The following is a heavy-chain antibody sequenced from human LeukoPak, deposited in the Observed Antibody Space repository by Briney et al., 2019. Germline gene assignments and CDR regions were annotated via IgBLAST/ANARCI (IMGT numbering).Heavy chain of an antibody. Sequence: ASVKVSCKASGYTLTGYYMHWVRQAPGQGLEWMGRINPNSGGTNYAQKFQGRVTMTRDTSISTAYMELSRLRSDDTAVYYCATHSSGWSRGYWGQGTLVTVSS. CDR2: INPNSGGT. D-gene: IGHD6-19*01. J-gene: IGHJ4*02. CDR1: GYTLTGYY. CDR3: ATHSSGWSRGY. V-gene: IGHV1-2*06.